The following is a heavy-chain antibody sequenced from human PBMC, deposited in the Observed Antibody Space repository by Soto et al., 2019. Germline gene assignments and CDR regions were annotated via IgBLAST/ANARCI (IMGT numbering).Heavy chain of an antibody. D-gene: IGHD2-21*02. Sequence: QVQLQESGPGLVKPSQTLSLTCTVSGGSISSGDYYWSWIRQPPGKGLEWIGYIYYSGSTYYNPSPHSRFTISVHTSKNQFSLKRSSVTAADTAVYYCAGSSIVVVTALDYWGQGTLVTVSS. CDR3: AGSSIVVVTALDY. V-gene: IGHV4-30-4*01. CDR2: IYYSGST. J-gene: IGHJ4*02. CDR1: GGSISSGDYY.